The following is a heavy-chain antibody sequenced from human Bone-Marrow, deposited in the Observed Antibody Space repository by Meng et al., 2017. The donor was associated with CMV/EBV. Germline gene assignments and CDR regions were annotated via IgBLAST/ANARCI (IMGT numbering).Heavy chain of an antibody. Sequence: KVSCKASGYTFTSYYMHWVRQMPGKGLEWMGIIYPGDSDTRYSPSFQGQVTIPADKSISTAYLQWSSLKASDTAMYYCARQVVADAFDIWGQGTMVTVSS. CDR3: ARQVVADAFDI. J-gene: IGHJ3*02. D-gene: IGHD2-15*01. V-gene: IGHV5-51*01. CDR2: IYPGDSDT. CDR1: GYTFTSYY.